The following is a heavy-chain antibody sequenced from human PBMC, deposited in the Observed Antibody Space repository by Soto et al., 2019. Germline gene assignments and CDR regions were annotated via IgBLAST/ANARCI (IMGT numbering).Heavy chain of an antibody. V-gene: IGHV4-61*01. D-gene: IGHD4-17*01. CDR2: VYYSGTT. CDR1: GGSVSDKTYY. CDR3: ARTTAVPNTLRSRYFFDY. Sequence: PSETLSLTCSVSGGSVSDKTYYWSWIRQPPGKRLEWIRYVYYSGTTNYNPSLKSRVTISVDLSKNRFSLRLSSVTTADAALYYCARTTAVPNTLRSRYFFDYWGQGTLVTVS. J-gene: IGHJ4*02.